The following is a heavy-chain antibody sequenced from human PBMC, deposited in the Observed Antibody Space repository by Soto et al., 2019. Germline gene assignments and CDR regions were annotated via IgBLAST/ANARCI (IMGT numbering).Heavy chain of an antibody. D-gene: IGHD3-16*01. V-gene: IGHV3-30*18. Sequence: QVQLVESGGGVVQPGRSLRLSCAASGFTFSSYGMHWVRQAPGKGLEWVAFISYDGSDKYYADSVKGRFTISRDNSKNTVYLHMNSLIAEDTAVYYCSNDGPLGANWGQGTLVTVS. J-gene: IGHJ4*02. CDR2: ISYDGSDK. CDR1: GFTFSSYG. CDR3: SNDGPLGAN.